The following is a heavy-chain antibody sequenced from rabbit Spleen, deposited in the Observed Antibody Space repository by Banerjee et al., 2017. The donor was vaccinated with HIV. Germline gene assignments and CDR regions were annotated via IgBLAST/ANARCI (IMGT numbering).Heavy chain of an antibody. V-gene: IGHV1S40*01. CDR3: ARDNGSGDYIDVYFDL. J-gene: IGHJ4*01. CDR2: IAGSSSDFT. D-gene: IGHD1-1*01. CDR1: GFSFSSSDY. Sequence: QSLEESGGDLVKPGASLTLTCTASGFSFSSSDYMCWVRQAPGKGLEWISCIAGSSSDFTYSATWAKGRFTCSKTSSTTVTLQMTSLTAADTATYFCARDNGSGDYIDVYFDLWGQGTLVTVS.